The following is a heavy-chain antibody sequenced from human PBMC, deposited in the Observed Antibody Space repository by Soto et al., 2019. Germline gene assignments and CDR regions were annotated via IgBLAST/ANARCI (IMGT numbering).Heavy chain of an antibody. V-gene: IGHV3-23*01. Sequence: EVQLLESGGGLVQPGGSLRLSCAASGFTFNNYAMSWVRQAPGKGLEWVSAISGGGDTTSYADSVKGRFTVSRDGSKNTLYLQMNSLRDEDTAVYYCAKGRGGSGSLTPRVDFWGQGTLVTVS. J-gene: IGHJ4*02. D-gene: IGHD3-10*01. CDR3: AKGRGGSGSLTPRVDF. CDR2: ISGGGDTT. CDR1: GFTFNNYA.